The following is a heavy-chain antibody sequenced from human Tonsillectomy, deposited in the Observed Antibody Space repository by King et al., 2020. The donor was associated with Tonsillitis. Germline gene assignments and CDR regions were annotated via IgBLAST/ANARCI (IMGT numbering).Heavy chain of an antibody. CDR2: IYYSGST. Sequence: VQLQESGPGLVKPSQTLSLTCAVSGGSISSGGYSWSWIRQPPGKGLEWIGYIYYSGSTYYNPSLKSRVTISVDTSKNQFSLKLSSVTAADTAVYYCARGDDSSGYHHTFLDIWGQGTMVTVSS. V-gene: IGHV4-30-4*07. D-gene: IGHD3-22*01. CDR1: GGSISSGGYS. CDR3: ARGDDSSGYHHTFLDI. J-gene: IGHJ3*02.